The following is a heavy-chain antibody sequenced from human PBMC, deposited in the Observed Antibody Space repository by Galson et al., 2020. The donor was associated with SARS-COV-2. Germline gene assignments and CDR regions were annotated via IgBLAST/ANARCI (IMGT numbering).Heavy chain of an antibody. CDR3: AGRVAGAGSLHI. CDR1: GDSVSSNSAA. CDR2: TYYRSQWST. V-gene: IGHV6-1*01. Sequence: QPLSLTCAISGDSVSSNSAAWNWIRQSPSRGLEWLGRTYYRSQWSTDYAVSVKSRITINPDTSKNQFSLQLNSVTPEDTAIYYCAGRVAGAGSLHIWGQGTMVIVSS. J-gene: IGHJ3*02. D-gene: IGHD6-13*01.